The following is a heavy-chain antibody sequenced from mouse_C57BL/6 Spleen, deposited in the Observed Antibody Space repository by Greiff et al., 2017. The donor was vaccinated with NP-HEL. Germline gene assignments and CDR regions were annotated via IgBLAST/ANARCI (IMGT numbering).Heavy chain of an antibody. D-gene: IGHD4-1*01. Sequence: QVQLQQPGAELVKPGASVKLSCKASGYTFTSYWMHWVKQRPGQGLEWIGMIHPNSGSTNYNEKFKSKATLTVDKSSSTAYMQLSSLTSEYSAVYYCARGELGRGGYFDVWGTGTTVTVSS. CDR1: GYTFTSYW. CDR2: IHPNSGST. J-gene: IGHJ1*03. V-gene: IGHV1-64*01. CDR3: ARGELGRGGYFDV.